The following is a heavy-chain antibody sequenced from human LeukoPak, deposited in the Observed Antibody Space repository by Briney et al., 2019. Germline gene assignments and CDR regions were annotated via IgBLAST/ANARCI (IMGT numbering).Heavy chain of an antibody. J-gene: IGHJ6*02. CDR1: GGTFSSYA. D-gene: IGHD4-17*01. CDR2: IIPIFGIA. CDR3: AALYGDPDDYYYHGMDV. Sequence: ASVKVSCKASGGTFSSYAISWVRQAPGQGLEWMGRIIPIFGIANYAQKFQGRVTITADKSTSTAYMELSSLRSEDTAVYYCAALYGDPDDYYYHGMDVWGQGTTVTVSS. V-gene: IGHV1-69*04.